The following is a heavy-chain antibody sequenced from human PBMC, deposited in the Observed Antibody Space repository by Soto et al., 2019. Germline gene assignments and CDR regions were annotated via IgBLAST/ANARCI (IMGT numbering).Heavy chain of an antibody. CDR1: GFSFSYYA. Sequence: QVQLVESGGGVVQPGRSLRLSCAASGFSFSYYAMHWVRQAPGKGLEWVAVIAYDTSKKYYEDSVKGRFTISRYNSKNTLYLQMNSLRDEDTAVYYCASPYCSGCSCYLTEYFQHWGQGTLVTVSS. D-gene: IGHD2-15*01. J-gene: IGHJ1*01. V-gene: IGHV3-30*03. CDR3: ASPYCSGCSCYLTEYFQH. CDR2: IAYDTSKK.